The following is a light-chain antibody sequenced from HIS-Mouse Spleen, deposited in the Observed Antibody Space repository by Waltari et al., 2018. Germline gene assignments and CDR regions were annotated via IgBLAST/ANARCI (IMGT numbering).Light chain of an antibody. Sequence: SSELTQPSSVSVSPGQTARITCPGDVLSKKSARWFHHKPGQAPVRGIYKDSERPSGIPERFSGSSSGTTVTLTISGAQVEDEADYYCYSAADNNWVFGGGTKLTVL. CDR2: KDS. CDR1: VLSKKS. V-gene: IGLV3-27*01. J-gene: IGLJ3*02. CDR3: YSAADNNWV.